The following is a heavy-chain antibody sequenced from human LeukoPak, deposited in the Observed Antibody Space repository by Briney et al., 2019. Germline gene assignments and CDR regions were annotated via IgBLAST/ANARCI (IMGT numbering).Heavy chain of an antibody. Sequence: PSETLSLTCAVSGGSFSYSYWSWIRQPPGKGLEWIGEINHGGTTYYIPSLKSRVTISVDTSKNQFSLKLSSVTAADTAVYYCARGRRVRGVAFDYWGQGTLVTVSS. V-gene: IGHV4-34*01. CDR3: ARGRRVRGVAFDY. CDR2: INHGGTT. J-gene: IGHJ4*02. D-gene: IGHD3-10*01. CDR1: GGSFSYSY.